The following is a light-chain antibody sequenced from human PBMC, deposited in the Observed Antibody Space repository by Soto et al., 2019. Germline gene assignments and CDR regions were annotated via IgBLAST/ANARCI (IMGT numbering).Light chain of an antibody. V-gene: IGLV2-14*01. CDR3: NSYTSSTTLV. CDR1: SSDVGGYNY. CDR2: EVS. Sequence: QSVLTQPASVSGSPGQSITISCTGTSSDVGGYNYVSWYQQHPGKAPKLIIYEVSNRPSGVSNRFSGSKSGNTASLTISGLQAEDEADYYCNSYTSSTTLVFGGGTKLTVL. J-gene: IGLJ2*01.